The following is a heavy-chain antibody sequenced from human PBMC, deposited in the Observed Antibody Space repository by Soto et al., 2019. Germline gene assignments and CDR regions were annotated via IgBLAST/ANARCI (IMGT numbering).Heavy chain of an antibody. Sequence: PSETLSLTCTVSGGSVSSGSYHWSWIRQPPGKGLEWIGYIYYSGSTNYNPSLKSRVTISTDTSKNQFSLKLSSVIAADTAVYYCATTYSYYANFDNWGQGTLVTVSS. J-gene: IGHJ4*02. CDR2: IYYSGST. V-gene: IGHV4-61*01. CDR3: ATTYSYYANFDN. D-gene: IGHD4-4*01. CDR1: GGSVSSGSYH.